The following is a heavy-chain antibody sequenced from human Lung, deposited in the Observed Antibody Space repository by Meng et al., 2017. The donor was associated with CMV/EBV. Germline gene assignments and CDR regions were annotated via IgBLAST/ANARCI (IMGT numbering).Heavy chain of an antibody. D-gene: IGHD6-19*01. CDR2: IYSGGTT. Sequence: LTXAVSGLSVMTNYMSWVRQAPGKGLEWVSVIYSGGTTIYADSVKGRFTFSRDSSKNTLYLQMNHLRPEDTAVYYCLGGHVAAAVPFDYWGQGTTVTVSS. CDR3: LGGHVAAAVPFDY. CDR1: GLSVMTNY. J-gene: IGHJ4*03. V-gene: IGHV3-66*02.